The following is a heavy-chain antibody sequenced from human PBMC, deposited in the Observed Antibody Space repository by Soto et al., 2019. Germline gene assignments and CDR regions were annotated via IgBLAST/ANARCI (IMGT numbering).Heavy chain of an antibody. V-gene: IGHV1-18*01. CDR3: ATPSPPFDY. Sequence: QVQLVQSGPEVKKPGAAVKVSCKTSGYTFTSYGISGVRQAPGQGLEWMGWINTSKGNTNYAQKVQGRVTMTTDTSTSTGYMELRSLRSDDTAVYYCATPSPPFDYWGQGTLFTVSS. J-gene: IGHJ4*02. CDR1: GYTFTSYG. CDR2: INTSKGNT.